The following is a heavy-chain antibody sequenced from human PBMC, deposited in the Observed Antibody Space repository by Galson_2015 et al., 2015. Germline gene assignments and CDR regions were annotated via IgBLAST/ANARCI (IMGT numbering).Heavy chain of an antibody. CDR2: IWQDGSDK. Sequence: SLRLSCAASGFTFSNYGMHWVRQAPGKGLEWVAVIWQDGSDKYNADSVKGRFTISRDNSKNTLYLQMDSLRAEDTSVYYCARDKGSGGYVRGFDYWGQGTLVTVSS. V-gene: IGHV3-33*01. D-gene: IGHD2-8*02. J-gene: IGHJ4*02. CDR3: ARDKGSGGYVRGFDY. CDR1: GFTFSNYG.